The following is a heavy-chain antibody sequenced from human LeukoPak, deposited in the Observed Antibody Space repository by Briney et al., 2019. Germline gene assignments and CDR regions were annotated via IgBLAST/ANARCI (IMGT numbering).Heavy chain of an antibody. D-gene: IGHD6-19*01. CDR3: AKDGPSIAVGFVDH. Sequence: PGGSLRLSCAASGFTFSSYAMSWVRQAPGKGLEWVSGISGSGDSTYYADSVKGRFTISRDNSKNTLHLQMNSLRAEDTAVYYCAKDGPSIAVGFVDHWGQGTLVTVSS. CDR2: ISGSGDST. CDR1: GFTFSSYA. J-gene: IGHJ4*02. V-gene: IGHV3-23*01.